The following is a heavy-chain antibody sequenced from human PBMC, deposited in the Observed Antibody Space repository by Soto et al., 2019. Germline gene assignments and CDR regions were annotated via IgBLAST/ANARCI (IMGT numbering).Heavy chain of an antibody. CDR2: ISYHGNDK. J-gene: IGHJ5*02. D-gene: IGHD4-17*01. Sequence: QVQVVESGGGVVQPGRSLRLSCAASGFTFSSYGMHWVRQAPGKGLEWVAVISYHGNDKYYADSVKGRFTISRDNFKSTLYLQMSSLRAEDTAIDFFAKDLLHNTVTTCGSWGQGTLVTVSS. CDR3: AKDLLHNTVTTCGS. V-gene: IGHV3-30*18. CDR1: GFTFSSYG.